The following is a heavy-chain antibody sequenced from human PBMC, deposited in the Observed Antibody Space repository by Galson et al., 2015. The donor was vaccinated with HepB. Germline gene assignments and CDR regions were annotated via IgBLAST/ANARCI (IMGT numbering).Heavy chain of an antibody. D-gene: IGHD1-14*01. CDR2: IYGSGDTT. J-gene: IGHJ4*02. CDR1: GFIFSTYS. Sequence: SLRLSCATSGFIFSTYSMTWVRQAPGKGLEWVAGIYGSGDTTFYADSVKGRFVISKDNSKNTLYLQMSSLRVEDTALYYCAKDKEPDGQWTVDYWGQGTLVTVSS. CDR3: AKDKEPDGQWTVDY. V-gene: IGHV3-23*01.